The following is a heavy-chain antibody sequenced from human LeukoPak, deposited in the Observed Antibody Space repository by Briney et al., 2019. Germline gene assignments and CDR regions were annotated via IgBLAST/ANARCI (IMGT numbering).Heavy chain of an antibody. V-gene: IGHV3-9*01. CDR3: AKERLRYFDWLGDNDGFDV. D-gene: IGHD3-9*01. J-gene: IGHJ3*01. CDR2: ITWNSGRI. CDR1: GFIFDDYA. Sequence: PGGSLRLSCAASGFIFDDYAMHWVRQAPGKGLDWVSSITWNSGRIHYAGPVKGRFTISRDNAKNPLYLQMNSLRSEDTALYYCAKERLRYFDWLGDNDGFDVWGQGTMVTVSS.